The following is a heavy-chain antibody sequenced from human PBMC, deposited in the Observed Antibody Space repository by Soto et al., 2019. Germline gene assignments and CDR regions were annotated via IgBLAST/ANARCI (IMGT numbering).Heavy chain of an antibody. CDR1: GGSFSGYY. V-gene: IGHV4-34*01. D-gene: IGHD2-15*01. CDR2: INHSGST. J-gene: IGHJ6*02. CDR3: ESLCYGYYYGMDV. Sequence: SETLSLTCAVYGGSFSGYYWSWIRQPPGKGLEWIGEINHSGSTNYNPSLKSRVTISVDTSKNQFSLKLSSVTAADTAVYYCESLCYGYYYGMDVWGQGTTVTVS.